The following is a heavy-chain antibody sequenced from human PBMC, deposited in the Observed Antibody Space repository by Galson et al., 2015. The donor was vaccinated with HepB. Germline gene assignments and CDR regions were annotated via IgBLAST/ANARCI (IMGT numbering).Heavy chain of an antibody. V-gene: IGHV1-2*02. CDR2: INPNSGGT. Sequence: SVKVSCKASGYTFTGYYMHWVRQAPGQGLEWMGWINPNSGGTNYAQKFQGRVTMTRDTSISTAYMELSRLRSNDTAVYYCARDQGVTKPLYMDVWGERTTVTVSS. CDR1: GYTFTGYY. D-gene: IGHD3-10*01. J-gene: IGHJ6*03. CDR3: ARDQGVTKPLYMDV.